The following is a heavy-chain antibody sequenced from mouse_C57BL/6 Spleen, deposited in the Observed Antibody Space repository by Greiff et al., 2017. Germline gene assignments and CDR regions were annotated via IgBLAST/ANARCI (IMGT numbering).Heavy chain of an antibody. V-gene: IGHV1-66*01. CDR2: IYPGSGNT. CDR1: GYSFTSYS. CDR3: ARPGYDYDEVYWYFDV. Sequence: QVQLQQSGPELVKPGASVKISCKASGYSFTSYSIHWVKQRPGQGLEWIGWIYPGSGNTKYNEKFKGKATLTADTSSSTAYMQLSSLTSEDSAVYYCARPGYDYDEVYWYFDVWGTGTTVTVSS. D-gene: IGHD2-4*01. J-gene: IGHJ1*03.